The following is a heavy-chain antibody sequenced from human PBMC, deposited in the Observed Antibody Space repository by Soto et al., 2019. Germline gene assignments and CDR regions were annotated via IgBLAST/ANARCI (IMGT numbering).Heavy chain of an antibody. CDR2: VNAGHGNT. CDR1: GYTFTSYA. Sequence: VPLVPAWAEGEKPGASVKVSCKASGYTFTSYAMHWVRQAPGPRLEWMGWVNAGHGNTKYSQKFQGRVTITRGTSASTAYMELSSLRSEDTAVYSCARSIVVVTALDYWGQGTLVTVSS. CDR3: ARSIVVVTALDY. D-gene: IGHD2-21*02. V-gene: IGHV1-3*01. J-gene: IGHJ4*02.